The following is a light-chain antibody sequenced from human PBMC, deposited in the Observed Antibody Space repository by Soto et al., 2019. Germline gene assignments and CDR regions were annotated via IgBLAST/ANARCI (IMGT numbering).Light chain of an antibody. J-gene: IGLJ1*01. CDR3: SSYTSTSSYV. CDR1: SSDVGGYNY. V-gene: IGLV2-14*01. CDR2: EVS. Sequence: QSVLPHPASASWSPGHSITISCTGTSSDVGGYNYVSWYQQHPGEAPKLMIYEVSNQPSGVSNRFSGSKSGNTASLTISGLQAEEEADYYCSSYTSTSSYVFATGTKVTVL.